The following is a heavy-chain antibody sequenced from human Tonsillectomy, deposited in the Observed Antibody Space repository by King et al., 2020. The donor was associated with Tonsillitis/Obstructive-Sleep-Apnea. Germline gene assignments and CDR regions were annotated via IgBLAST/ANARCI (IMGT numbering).Heavy chain of an antibody. CDR3: ARDPVGRDWYFDV. J-gene: IGHJ2*01. CDR1: GYTFTNYG. V-gene: IGHV7-4-1*02. D-gene: IGHD3-10*01. CDR2: INTNTVNP. Sequence: QLVQSGSELKKPGASVKVSCKASGYTFTNYGINWGRQAPGQGLEWMGWINTNTVNPAYSRGFPGRFVLSLHTSDSTAYLQISSLKAEDTAVYYCARDPVGRDWYFDVWGRGTLVTVSS.